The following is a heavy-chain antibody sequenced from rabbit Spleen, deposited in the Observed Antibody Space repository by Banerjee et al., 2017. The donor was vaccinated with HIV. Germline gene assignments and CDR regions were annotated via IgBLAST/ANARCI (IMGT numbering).Heavy chain of an antibody. CDR3: ARETSGGWGVVLYYFNL. Sequence: QSLEESGGDLVKPGASLTLTCTASGFSFSAAHWIYWVRQAPGKGLEWIGTIYAGSTGTIDYANWAKGRFTISSHNAQNTLYLQLSSLTAADTATYFCARETSGGWGVVLYYFNLWGQGTLVTVS. CDR1: GFSFSAAHW. D-gene: IGHD4-1*01. V-gene: IGHV1S40*01. J-gene: IGHJ4*01. CDR2: IYAGSTGTI.